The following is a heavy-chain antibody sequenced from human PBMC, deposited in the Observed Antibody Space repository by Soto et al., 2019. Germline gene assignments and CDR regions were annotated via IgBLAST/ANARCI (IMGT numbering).Heavy chain of an antibody. CDR1: GFIFSGSG. Sequence: GGSLRLSCAASGFIFSGSGIHWVRQASGKGLEWVGRIRSRANNFATSSAASVKGRFTFSRDDSKNTAYLQMNTLKPEDTAVYYCARGKGAARGDYYYHGRDVWGRGTTVTVSS. V-gene: IGHV3-73*01. D-gene: IGHD1-26*01. J-gene: IGHJ6*02. CDR3: ARGKGAARGDYYYHGRDV. CDR2: IRSRANNFAT.